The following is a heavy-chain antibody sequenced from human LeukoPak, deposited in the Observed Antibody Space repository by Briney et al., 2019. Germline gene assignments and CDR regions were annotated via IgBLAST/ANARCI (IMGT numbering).Heavy chain of an antibody. CDR1: GFTFSSYA. D-gene: IGHD4-11*01. Sequence: GGSLRLSCAASGFTFSSYAMHWVRQAPGKGVEWVAVISYDGSNKYYADSVKGRFTISRDNSKNTLYLQMNSLRAEDTAVYYCAREPYSNYGNYYYYYMDVWGKGTTVTVSS. CDR3: AREPYSNYGNYYYYYMDV. J-gene: IGHJ6*03. V-gene: IGHV3-30*04. CDR2: ISYDGSNK.